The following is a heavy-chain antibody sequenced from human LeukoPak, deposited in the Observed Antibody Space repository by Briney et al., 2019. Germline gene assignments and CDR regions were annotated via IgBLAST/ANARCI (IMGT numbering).Heavy chain of an antibody. J-gene: IGHJ6*03. CDR1: GFTFSSYS. CDR3: ARGTVPPYYYYYYMDV. Sequence: GGSLRLSCAASGFTFSSYSMNWVRQAPGKGLEWVSSISSSSSYIYYADSVKGRFTISRDNAKNSLYLQMNSLRAEDTAVYYCARGTVPPYYYYYYMDVWGKGTTVTVSS. D-gene: IGHD1-1*01. CDR2: ISSSSSYI. V-gene: IGHV3-21*01.